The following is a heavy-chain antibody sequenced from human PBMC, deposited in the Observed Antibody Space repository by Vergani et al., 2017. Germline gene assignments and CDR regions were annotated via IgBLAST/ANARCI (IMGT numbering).Heavy chain of an antibody. CDR2: IIPILGIA. D-gene: IGHD3-10*01. V-gene: IGHV1-69*08. CDR1: GGTFSSYT. CDR3: AREGSGSYYNYYYGMDV. J-gene: IGHJ6*02. Sequence: QVQLVQSGAEVKKPGSSVKVSCKASGGTFSSYTISWVRQAPGQGLEWMVRIIPILGIANYAQKFQGRVTITADKSTSTAYMELSSLRSEDTAVYYCAREGSGSYYNYYYGMDVWGQGTKVTVSS.